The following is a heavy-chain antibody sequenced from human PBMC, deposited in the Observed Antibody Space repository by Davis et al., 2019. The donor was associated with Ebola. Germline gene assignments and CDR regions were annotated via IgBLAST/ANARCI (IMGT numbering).Heavy chain of an antibody. Sequence: MPSETLSLTCTVSGGSISSSSYYWGWIRQPPGKGLEWIGSIYYSGSTYYNPSLKSRVTISVDTSKNQFSLKLSSVTAADTAVYYCARGLPSQLDYWGQGTLVTVSS. CDR2: IYYSGST. CDR1: GGSISSSSYY. V-gene: IGHV4-39*07. CDR3: ARGLPSQLDY. D-gene: IGHD2-21*01. J-gene: IGHJ4*02.